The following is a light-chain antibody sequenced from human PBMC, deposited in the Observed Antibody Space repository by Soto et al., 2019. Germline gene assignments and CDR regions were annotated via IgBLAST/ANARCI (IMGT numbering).Light chain of an antibody. J-gene: IGKJ1*01. V-gene: IGKV1-39*01. CDR3: QQSFTTPRT. CDR1: QSISSY. Sequence: DIQLTQSPSSLPASVGDRLTITCRASQSISSYLNWYRQTPGKAPKVLIFAASNLQSGVPSRFSGSGSGTDFTLTITSLQPEDFATYYCQQSFTTPRTFGQGTRVEIK. CDR2: AAS.